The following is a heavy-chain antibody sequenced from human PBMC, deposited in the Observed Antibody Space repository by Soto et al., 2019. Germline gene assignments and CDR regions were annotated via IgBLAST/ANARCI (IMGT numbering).Heavy chain of an antibody. Sequence: GGSLRLSCSASGFTFSDYYMSWIRQAPGKGLECVSYINGGGTVISYADSVKGRFTISRDNAKNSLYLQLNSLRADDTAVYYCARDPNRIDYWGQGTLVTVS. CDR2: INGGGTVI. V-gene: IGHV3-11*01. CDR1: GFTFSDYY. J-gene: IGHJ4*02. CDR3: ARDPNRIDY.